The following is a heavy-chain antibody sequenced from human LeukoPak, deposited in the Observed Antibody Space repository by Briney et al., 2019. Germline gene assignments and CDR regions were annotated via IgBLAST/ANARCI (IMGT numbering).Heavy chain of an antibody. D-gene: IGHD4-23*01. CDR1: GFTFSNYG. CDR2: ISRSGTET. V-gene: IGHV3-23*01. CDR3: AKKSPDSSGNPAYD. Sequence: GGSLRLSCAGAGFTFSNYGMSWVRQAPGKGLEWVSVISRSGTETYHADSVRGRFTISRDNAKNTLYLQMNSLRAEDTAVYYCAKKSPDSSGNPAYDWGQGTLVTVSS. J-gene: IGHJ4*02.